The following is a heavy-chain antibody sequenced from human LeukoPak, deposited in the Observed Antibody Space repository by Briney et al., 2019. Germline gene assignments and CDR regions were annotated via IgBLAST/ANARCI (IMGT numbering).Heavy chain of an antibody. CDR3: ADYIMTLDAFDI. D-gene: IGHD4/OR15-4a*01. CDR1: GYTLTELS. Sequence: VSVKVSCKVSGYTLTELSMHWVRQAPGKGLEWMGGFDPEDGETIYAQKFQGRVTMTEDTSTDTAYMELSSLRSEDTAVYYCADYIMTLDAFDIWGQGTMVTVSS. V-gene: IGHV1-24*01. J-gene: IGHJ3*02. CDR2: FDPEDGET.